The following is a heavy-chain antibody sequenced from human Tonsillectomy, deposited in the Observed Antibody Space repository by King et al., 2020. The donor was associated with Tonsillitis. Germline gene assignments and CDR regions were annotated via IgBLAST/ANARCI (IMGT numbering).Heavy chain of an antibody. CDR3: ARIVYDYGDYRVGYFDY. J-gene: IGHJ4*02. D-gene: IGHD4-17*01. V-gene: IGHV4-30-2*01. CDR1: GGSISSGGYS. Sequence: QLQESGSGLVKPSQTLSLTCAVSGGSISSGGYSWSWIRQPPGKGLEWMGYIYQSGSTYYNPSLKSRVTISVDRSKNQFSLKLSSVTAADTAVYYCARIVYDYGDYRVGYFDYWGQGTLVTVSS. CDR2: IYQSGST.